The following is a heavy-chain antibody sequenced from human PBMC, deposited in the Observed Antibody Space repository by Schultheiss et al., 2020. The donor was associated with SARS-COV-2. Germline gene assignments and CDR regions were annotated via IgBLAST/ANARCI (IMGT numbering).Heavy chain of an antibody. J-gene: IGHJ4*02. D-gene: IGHD6-19*01. Sequence: GGSLRLSCAASGFTFSRYWMTWVRQAPGKGLEWVASIKEDGSEKYYVDSVKGRFTISRDNAKNSLSVQMNSLRAEDTAVYYCAREAQWLVRVLDYWGQGTLVTVSS. CDR1: GFTFSRYW. V-gene: IGHV3-7*01. CDR3: AREAQWLVRVLDY. CDR2: IKEDGSEK.